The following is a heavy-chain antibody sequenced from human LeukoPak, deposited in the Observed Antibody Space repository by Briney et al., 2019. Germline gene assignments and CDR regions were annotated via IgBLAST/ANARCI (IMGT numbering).Heavy chain of an antibody. CDR3: ARDLRSSGYYAFDY. Sequence: GGSLRLSCAASGFTFSSYSMNWVRQAPGKVLEWVSYISSSSSTIYYADSVKGRFTISRDNAKNSLYLQMNSLRAEDTAVYYCARDLRSSGYYAFDYWGQGTLVTVSS. J-gene: IGHJ4*02. D-gene: IGHD3-22*01. CDR2: ISSSSSTI. V-gene: IGHV3-48*01. CDR1: GFTFSSYS.